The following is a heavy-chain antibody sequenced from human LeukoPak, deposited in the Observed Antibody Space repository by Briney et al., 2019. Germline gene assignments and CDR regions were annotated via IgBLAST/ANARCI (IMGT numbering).Heavy chain of an antibody. V-gene: IGHV3-23*01. CDR3: ATSNYYDSSGTIF. J-gene: IGHJ4*02. Sequence: GGSLRLSCAASGFTFSSYAMSWVRQAPGKGLEWVSAISGSGGSTYYADSVKGRFTISRDNYKNTLYLQMNSMRADDTAVYYCATSNYYDSSGTIFGGQGTLVTVSS. CDR1: GFTFSSYA. D-gene: IGHD3-22*01. CDR2: ISGSGGST.